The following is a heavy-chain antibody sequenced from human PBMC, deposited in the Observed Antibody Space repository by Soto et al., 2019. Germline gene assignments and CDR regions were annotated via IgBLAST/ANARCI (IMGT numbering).Heavy chain of an antibody. V-gene: IGHV3-9*01. D-gene: IGHD2-2*01. J-gene: IGHJ6*03. CDR3: AKDKFDQPYYMDA. Sequence: EVQLVESGGGLVQPGRSLRLSCVASGFIFDDYAMHWVRQAPGKGLEWVSSIGRNSGTIVYGDSVKGRFTISRDNAKNSLYLQMNSLRPEDTALYYCAKDKFDQPYYMDAWGKGTTVTVSS. CDR1: GFIFDDYA. CDR2: IGRNSGTI.